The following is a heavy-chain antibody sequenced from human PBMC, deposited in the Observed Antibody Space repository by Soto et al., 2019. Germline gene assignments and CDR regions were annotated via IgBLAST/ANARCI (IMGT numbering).Heavy chain of an antibody. J-gene: IGHJ6*03. CDR3: ATRGVGTGYYYYMDV. CDR1: GFTFSSYA. V-gene: IGHV3-23*01. CDR2: ISGSGTYT. D-gene: IGHD1-1*01. Sequence: EVQLLESGGGLVQPGGSLRLSCAASGFTFSSYAMSWVRQAPGKGLEWVSAISGSGTYTYYADSVKGRFTISRDNSENTLYLQMNSLRVEDTAVYYCATRGVGTGYYYYMDVWGNGTTVTVSS.